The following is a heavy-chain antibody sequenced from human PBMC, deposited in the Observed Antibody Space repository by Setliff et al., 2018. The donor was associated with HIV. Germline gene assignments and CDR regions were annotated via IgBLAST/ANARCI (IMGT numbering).Heavy chain of an antibody. J-gene: IGHJ6*03. CDR3: ARVALRYFDWLFFPDYMDV. CDR1: GGSIVSSSYY. CDR2: MYYRGTT. V-gene: IGHV4-39*07. Sequence: PSETLSLTCTVSGGSIVSSSYYWGWIRQPPGKGLEWIGTMYYRGTTYNNPSLKSQVTISVDTSKNQFSLKLSSVTAADTAVYYCARVALRYFDWLFFPDYMDVWGKGTTVTVSS. D-gene: IGHD3-9*01.